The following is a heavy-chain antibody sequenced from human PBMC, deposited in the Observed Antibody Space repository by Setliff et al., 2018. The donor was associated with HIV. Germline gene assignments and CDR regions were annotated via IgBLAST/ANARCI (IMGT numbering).Heavy chain of an antibody. V-gene: IGHV4-59*12. Sequence: SETLSLTCTVSGVSIGNFYWSWVRQSPGRGLEWIGFIFFTGTTNYNPSLKSRVTISVDTSKNQFSLKLSSVTAADTAVYYCARDSGDGYNPYYFDYWGQGTLVTVSS. CDR1: GVSIGNFY. D-gene: IGHD5-12*01. J-gene: IGHJ4*02. CDR3: ARDSGDGYNPYYFDY. CDR2: IFFTGTT.